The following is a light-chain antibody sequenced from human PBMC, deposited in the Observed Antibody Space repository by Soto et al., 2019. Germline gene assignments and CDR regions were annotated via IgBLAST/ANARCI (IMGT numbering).Light chain of an antibody. CDR3: MQCINTPYT. V-gene: IGKV2D-29*01. Sequence: DLVLTQTPLFLSVTPGQPASISCRSTQSLLHSDGKTYFYWFLQKAGQPPQLLIYEVSNRFSGVSDRLSGSGSGTDFTLKIRRVAPDDFGIYYCMQCINTPYTFGQGTRLESK. CDR1: QSLLHSDGKTY. CDR2: EVS. J-gene: IGKJ5*01.